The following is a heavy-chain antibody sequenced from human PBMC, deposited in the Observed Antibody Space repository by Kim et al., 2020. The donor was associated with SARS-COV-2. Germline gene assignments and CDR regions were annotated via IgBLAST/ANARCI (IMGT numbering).Heavy chain of an antibody. CDR2: IYPGDSDT. Sequence: GESLKISCKGSGYSFTSYWIGWVRQMPGKGLEWMGIIYPGDSDTRYSPSFQGQVTISADKSISTAYLQWSSLKASDTAMYYCARHADGYSYGSNYYYYGMDVWGQGTTVTVSS. J-gene: IGHJ6*02. CDR1: GYSFTSYW. D-gene: IGHD5-18*01. CDR3: ARHADGYSYGSNYYYYGMDV. V-gene: IGHV5-51*01.